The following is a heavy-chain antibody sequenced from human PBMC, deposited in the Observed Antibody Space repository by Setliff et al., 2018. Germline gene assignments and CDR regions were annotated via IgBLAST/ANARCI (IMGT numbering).Heavy chain of an antibody. CDR3: ALSSLSICSGGNCPNVLDV. CDR1: DYILTSYG. Sequence: ASVKVSCKTSDYILTSYGLSWVRQAPGQGLDWMGWISTYNGHTNYAQKLQGRVTMTTDTSTRTAYMELRSLRSDGTAVYFCALSSLSICSGGNCPNVLDVWGQGTMVTVSS. J-gene: IGHJ3*01. V-gene: IGHV1-18*01. D-gene: IGHD2-15*01. CDR2: ISTYNGHT.